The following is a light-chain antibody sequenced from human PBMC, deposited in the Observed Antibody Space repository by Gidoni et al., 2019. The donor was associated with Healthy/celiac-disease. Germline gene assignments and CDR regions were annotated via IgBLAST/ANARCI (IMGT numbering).Light chain of an antibody. CDR2: KAS. V-gene: IGKV1-5*03. Sequence: DIQMTQSPSTLSASVGDRVTITCRASQSISSWVAWYQQKPGKAPKLLIYKASSLEIGVPSRFSGSGSGTEFNLTIRSLQPDDFATYYCQQYNSYSWTFXXXTKVEIK. CDR1: QSISSW. CDR3: QQYNSYSWT. J-gene: IGKJ1*01.